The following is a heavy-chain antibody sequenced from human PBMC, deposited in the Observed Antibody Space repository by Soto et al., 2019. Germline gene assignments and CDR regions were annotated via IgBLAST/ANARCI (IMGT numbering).Heavy chain of an antibody. CDR1: GGSISSGGYY. J-gene: IGHJ6*02. V-gene: IGHV4-31*03. CDR2: IYYSGST. D-gene: IGHD2-2*02. Sequence: SETLSLTCTVSGGSISSGGYYWSWIRQHPGKGLEWIGYIYYSGSTSYNPSLKSRVTISVDTSKNQFSLKLSSVTAADTAVYYCARAAITRYYYGMDVWGQGTTVTVSS. CDR3: ARAAITRYYYGMDV.